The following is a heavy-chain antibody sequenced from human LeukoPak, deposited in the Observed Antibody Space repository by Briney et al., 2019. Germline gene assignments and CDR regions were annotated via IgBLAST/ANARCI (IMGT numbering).Heavy chain of an antibody. CDR2: INPNSGGT. Sequence: ASVKVSCKASGYTFTGYYMHWVRQAPGQGLEWMGWINPNSGGTNYAQKFQGRVTMTRDTSISTAYMELSRLRSDDTAVYYCARVSSLGYCSGGSCYYYYYGMDVWGQGTTVTVSS. D-gene: IGHD2-15*01. CDR1: GYTFTGYY. V-gene: IGHV1-2*02. CDR3: ARVSSLGYCSGGSCYYYYYGMDV. J-gene: IGHJ6*02.